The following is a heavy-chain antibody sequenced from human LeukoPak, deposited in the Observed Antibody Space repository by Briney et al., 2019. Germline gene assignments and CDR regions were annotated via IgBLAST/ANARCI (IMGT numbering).Heavy chain of an antibody. CDR1: GFTFSSYG. CDR2: MWYDGSNK. Sequence: GRSLRLSCAASGFTFSSYGMHWVRQAPGKGLEWVAVMWYDGSNKYYADSVKGRFTISRDNSKNTLYLQMNSLRAEDTAVYYCAREDYDYVWGSYRPLDYWGQGTLVTVSS. J-gene: IGHJ4*02. V-gene: IGHV3-33*01. D-gene: IGHD3-16*02. CDR3: AREDYDYVWGSYRPLDY.